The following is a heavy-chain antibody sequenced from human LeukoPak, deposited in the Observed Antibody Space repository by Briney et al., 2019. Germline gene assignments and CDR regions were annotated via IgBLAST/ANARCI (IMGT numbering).Heavy chain of an antibody. D-gene: IGHD3-16*02. V-gene: IGHV3-30*02. CDR1: GFTFSSYG. CDR2: IRYDGSNK. J-gene: IGHJ3*02. Sequence: GGSLRLSCAASGFTFSSYGMHWVRQAPGKGLEWAAFIRYDGSNKYYADSVKGRFTISRDNSKNTLYLQMNSLRAEDTAVYYCAKVSWPNMITFGGVITRAFDIWGQGTMVTVSS. CDR3: AKVSWPNMITFGGVITRAFDI.